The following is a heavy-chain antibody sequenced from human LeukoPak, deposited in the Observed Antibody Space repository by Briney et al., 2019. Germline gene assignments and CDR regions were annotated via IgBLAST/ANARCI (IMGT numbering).Heavy chain of an antibody. CDR2: IHHSGSI. Sequence: SETLSLTCAVSGVSISSNLWWTWVRQPPGQGLEWIAEIHHSGSINYNPSLKSRVTISVDKAKNQFSLNLNSVTAADTAVYYCARDRSVPYYYDSSGFGAFDIWGQGTMVTVSS. CDR1: GVSISSNLW. CDR3: ARDRSVPYYYDSSGFGAFDI. J-gene: IGHJ3*02. V-gene: IGHV4-4*02. D-gene: IGHD3-22*01.